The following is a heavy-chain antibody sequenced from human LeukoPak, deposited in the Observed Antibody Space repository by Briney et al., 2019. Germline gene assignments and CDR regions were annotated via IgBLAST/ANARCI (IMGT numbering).Heavy chain of an antibody. CDR3: ARGLWNILTGYYIDY. V-gene: IGHV4-59*11. Sequence: PSETLSLTCTVSGGSISSHYWSWIRQPPGKGLEWIAYIYYSGSTNYNPSLTSRVTISVDTSKKQFSLKLSSVTAADTAVYYCARGLWNILTGYYIDYWGQGTLVTVSS. CDR2: IYYSGST. CDR1: GGSISSHY. D-gene: IGHD3-9*01. J-gene: IGHJ4*02.